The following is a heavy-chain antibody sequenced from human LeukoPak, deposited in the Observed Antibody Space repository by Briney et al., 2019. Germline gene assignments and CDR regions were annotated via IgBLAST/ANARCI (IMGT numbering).Heavy chain of an antibody. V-gene: IGHV4-30-4*01. CDR3: ASRGGRSGYHYIGY. J-gene: IGHJ4*02. CDR2: IYYSEM. Sequence: SETLSLTCTVSGGSISSGDYYWSWIRQPPGKGLEWIGYIYYSEMYNNPSLKSRVTISVDTSKNQSSLKLSSVTAADAAVYYGASRGGRSGYHYIGYWGQGTLVTVSS. D-gene: IGHD3-22*01. CDR1: GGSISSGDYY.